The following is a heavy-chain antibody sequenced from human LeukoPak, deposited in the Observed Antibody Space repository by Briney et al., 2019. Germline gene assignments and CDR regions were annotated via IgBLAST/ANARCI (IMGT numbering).Heavy chain of an antibody. J-gene: IGHJ4*02. D-gene: IGHD5-18*01. CDR3: AKGSAPLQLWPVYYFDY. Sequence: GSLRLSCAASGFTFSSYAMSWVRQAPGKGLEWVSAISGSGGSTYYADSVKGRFTISRDNSKNTLYLQMNSLRAEDTAVYYCAKGSAPLQLWPVYYFDYWGQGTLVTVSS. CDR2: ISGSGGST. V-gene: IGHV3-23*01. CDR1: GFTFSSYA.